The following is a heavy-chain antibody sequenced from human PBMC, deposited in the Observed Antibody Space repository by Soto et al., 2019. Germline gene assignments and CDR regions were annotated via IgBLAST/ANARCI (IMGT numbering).Heavy chain of an antibody. CDR2: IIPIFGTA. D-gene: IGHD2-15*01. CDR3: ARAVVVVVADYYYYYGMDV. Sequence: SVKVSCKASGGTFSSYAISWVRQAPGQGLEWMGGIIPIFGTANYAQKFQGRVTITADESTSTAYMELSSLRSEDTAVYYCARAVVVVVADYYYYYGMDVWGQGTTVTVSS. V-gene: IGHV1-69*13. J-gene: IGHJ6*02. CDR1: GGTFSSYA.